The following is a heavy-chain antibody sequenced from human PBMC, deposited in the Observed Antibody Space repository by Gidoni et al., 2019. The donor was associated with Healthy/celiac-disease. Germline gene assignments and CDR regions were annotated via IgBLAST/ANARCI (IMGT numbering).Heavy chain of an antibody. J-gene: IGHJ5*02. V-gene: IGHV4-39*01. Sequence: QLQLQESGPGLVKPSETLSLTCTVSGGSISSSSYYWGWIRQPPGKGLEWIGSIYYSGSTYYNPSLKSRVTISVDTSKNQFSLKLSSVTAADTAVYYCARRSTGYSYEPWGQGTLVTVSS. CDR3: ARRSTGYSYEP. CDR2: IYYSGST. D-gene: IGHD5-18*01. CDR1: GGSISSSSYY.